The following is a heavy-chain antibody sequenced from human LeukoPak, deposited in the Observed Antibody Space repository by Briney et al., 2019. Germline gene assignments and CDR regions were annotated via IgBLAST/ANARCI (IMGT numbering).Heavy chain of an antibody. CDR2: IYYSGST. J-gene: IGHJ5*02. CDR1: GGSISSYY. CDR3: ARFGTTVTYNWFDP. V-gene: IGHV4-59*12. D-gene: IGHD4-17*01. Sequence: SETLSLTCTVSGGSISSYYWSWIRQPPGKGLEWIGYIYYSGSTYYNPSLKSRVTISVDTSKNQFSLKLSSVTAADTAVYYCARFGTTVTYNWFDPWGQGTLVTVSS.